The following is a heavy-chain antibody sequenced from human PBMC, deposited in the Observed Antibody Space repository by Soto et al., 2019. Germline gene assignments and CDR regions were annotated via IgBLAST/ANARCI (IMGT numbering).Heavy chain of an antibody. D-gene: IGHD3-16*01. Sequence: EVQMLESGGGLVQPGGSLRLSCAASGFTFSNFAMSWVRQAPGKGLEWVSAIRGSGGSTFYADSVKGRFTISRDNSKTTLYLQMNGRRAEDPAVYCWAKDPSGGRGRPDDYWGQGTLVTVSS. V-gene: IGHV3-23*01. CDR2: IRGSGGST. CDR1: GFTFSNFA. J-gene: IGHJ4*02. CDR3: AKDPSGGRGRPDDY.